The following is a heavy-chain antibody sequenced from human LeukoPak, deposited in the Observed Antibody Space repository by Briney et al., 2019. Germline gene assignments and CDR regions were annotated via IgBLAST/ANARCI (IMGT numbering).Heavy chain of an antibody. CDR1: GCTFSSYD. D-gene: IGHD2-2*01. J-gene: IGHJ4*02. CDR3: ARGGIWGIVVVPAAVDY. V-gene: IGHV3-30-3*01. CDR2: ISYDGSNK. Sequence: GGSLRLSCAASGCTFSSYDMHWVRQAPGKGLEWVAVISYDGSNKYYADSVKGRFTISRDNSKNTLYLQMNSLRAEDTAVYYCARGGIWGIVVVPAAVDYWGQGTLVTVTS.